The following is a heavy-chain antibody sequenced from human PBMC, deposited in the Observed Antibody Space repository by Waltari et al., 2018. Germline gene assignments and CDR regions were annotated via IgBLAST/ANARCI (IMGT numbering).Heavy chain of an antibody. CDR1: GYTFTSPW. Sequence: QVQLVQSGAEVKKPGASVKVSCKSSGYTFTSPWMPWVRRAPGQGPEWMGVINPNGGDTMYAQQKFQGRLTMTRDTSTSTDYMELSSLRSEDTAIYYCARDNSYTRERSGWWFDPWGPGTLVTVSS. J-gene: IGHJ5*02. D-gene: IGHD6-19*01. V-gene: IGHV1-46*01. CDR2: INPNGGDT. CDR3: ARDNSYTRERSGWWFDP.